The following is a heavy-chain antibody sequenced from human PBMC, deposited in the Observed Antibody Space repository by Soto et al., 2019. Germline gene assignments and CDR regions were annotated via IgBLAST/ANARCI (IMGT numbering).Heavy chain of an antibody. CDR1: GFTFATYA. CDR2: ISGSGAKT. Sequence: EVQLLESGGGLVQPGGSLRLSCAASGFTFATYAMSWVRQAPGKGLEWVSAISGSGAKTYYADSVKGRFTISRDNSKNTLDLQMNSLRVEDTAVYHGAKLECSGGSCYAGRLVDYFYYYMDVWGKGTTVTVSS. J-gene: IGHJ6*03. CDR3: AKLECSGGSCYAGRLVDYFYYYMDV. V-gene: IGHV3-23*01. D-gene: IGHD2-15*01.